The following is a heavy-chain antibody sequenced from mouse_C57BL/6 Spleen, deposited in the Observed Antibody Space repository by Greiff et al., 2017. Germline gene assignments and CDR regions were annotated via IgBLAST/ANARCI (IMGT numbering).Heavy chain of an antibody. CDR1: GYAFSSYW. V-gene: IGHV1-80*01. J-gene: IGHJ2*01. CDR2: IYPGDGDT. CDR3: ARGGCYGSIAFDD. Sequence: QVQLQQSGAELVKPGASVKISCKASGYAFSSYWMNWVKHRPGKGLEWIGQIYPGDGDTNYNGKFKGKATLTADKSSSTAYMQLSSLTSEDAAVYCGARGGCYGSIAFDDWGQGTTLTVSS. D-gene: IGHD1-1*01.